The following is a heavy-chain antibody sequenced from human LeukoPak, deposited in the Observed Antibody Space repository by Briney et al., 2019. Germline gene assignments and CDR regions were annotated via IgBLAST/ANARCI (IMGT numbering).Heavy chain of an antibody. CDR1: GFTFSSYS. V-gene: IGHV3-21*01. D-gene: IGHD6-19*01. J-gene: IGHJ4*02. CDR3: ARDQAQYSSGQPFDY. Sequence: GGSLRLSCAASGFTFSSYSMNWVRQAPGKGLEWVSSISSSSSYIYYADSVKGRFTISRDNAKNSLYLQMNSLRAEDTAVYYCARDQAQYSSGQPFDYWGQGTLVTVSS. CDR2: ISSSSSYI.